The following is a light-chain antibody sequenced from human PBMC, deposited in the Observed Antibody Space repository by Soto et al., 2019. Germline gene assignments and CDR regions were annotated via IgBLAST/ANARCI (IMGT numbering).Light chain of an antibody. CDR3: QQYKTYSRT. CDR2: KAS. CDR1: ESISSW. V-gene: IGKV1-5*03. J-gene: IGKJ1*01. Sequence: DIHMTQSPSTLSASVGDRVIITCRASESISSWLAWYQQKPGKAPKLLIYKASTLESGVPSRFSGSGSGTYFTLTISSLQPEDFAIYYCQQYKTYSRTFGQGTTVDIK.